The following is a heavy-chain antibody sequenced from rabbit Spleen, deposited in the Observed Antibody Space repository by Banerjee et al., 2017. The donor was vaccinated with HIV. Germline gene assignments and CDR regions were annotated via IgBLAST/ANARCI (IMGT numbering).Heavy chain of an antibody. CDR3: TRNANGGWDL. CDR2: IDPAVGST. V-gene: IGHV1S7*01. Sequence: QLVESGGGLVQPGGSLKLSCKASGFDFSSYYITWVRQAPGKGLEWIGYIDPAVGSTDYASWVNGRFTISSDNAQNAVELQMNSLTAADTATYFCTRNANGGWDLWGQGTLVTVS. CDR1: GFDFSSYY. D-gene: IGHD4-1*01. J-gene: IGHJ6*01.